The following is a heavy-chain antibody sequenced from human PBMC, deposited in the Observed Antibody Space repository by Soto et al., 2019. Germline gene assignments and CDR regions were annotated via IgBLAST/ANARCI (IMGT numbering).Heavy chain of an antibody. CDR2: IYYSGST. CDR1: ASSISSSRYS. D-gene: IGHD3-22*01. Sequence: TLPLPFTLSASSISSSRYSGRRIRQHTGQGLEWIGYIYYSGSTYYNPSLKSRVTISVDTSKNQFSLKLSSVTAADTAVYYCARDEGSSGYYRDRVIDAFDIWGQGTMVT. CDR3: ARDEGSSGYYRDRVIDAFDI. J-gene: IGHJ3*02. V-gene: IGHV4-31*03.